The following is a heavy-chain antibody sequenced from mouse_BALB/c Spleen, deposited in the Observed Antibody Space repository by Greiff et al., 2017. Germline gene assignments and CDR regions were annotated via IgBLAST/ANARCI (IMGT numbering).Heavy chain of an antibody. CDR3: ARSTTVVATDYFDY. Sequence: QVQLQQSGAELMKPGASVKISCKATGYTFSSYWVEWVKQRPGHGLEWIGEILTGSGSNNYNEKFKGKATFTADTSSNTAYMQLSSLTSEDTAVYYCARSTTVVATDYFDYWGQGTTLTVSS. D-gene: IGHD1-1*01. CDR1: GYTFSSYW. J-gene: IGHJ2*01. V-gene: IGHV1-9*01. CDR2: ILTGSGSN.